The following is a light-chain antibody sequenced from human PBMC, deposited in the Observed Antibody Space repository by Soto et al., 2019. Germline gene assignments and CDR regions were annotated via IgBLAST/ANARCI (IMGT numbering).Light chain of an antibody. V-gene: IGKV1-5*03. CDR2: KAS. CDR1: QTISSW. J-gene: IGKJ1*01. Sequence: DIQMTQSPSTLSGSVGDRVTITCRASQTISSWLALYQQKPGKAPKLLIYKASTLKSGVPSRFSGSGSGTEFTLTISSLQTDDFATYYCQHYNSYSEAFGQGTKVELK. CDR3: QHYNSYSEA.